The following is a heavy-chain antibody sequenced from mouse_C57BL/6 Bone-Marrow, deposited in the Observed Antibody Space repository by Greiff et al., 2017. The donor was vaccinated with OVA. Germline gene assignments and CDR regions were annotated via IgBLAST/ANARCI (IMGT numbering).Heavy chain of an antibody. CDR1: GYAFTNYL. V-gene: IGHV1-54*01. Sequence: VQLQQSGAELVRPGTSVKVSCKASGYAFTNYLIEWVKQRPGQGLEWIGVINPGSGGTNYNEKFKGKATLTADKSSSTAYMQLSSLTSEDSAVYFCARSSTFGSTDYYAMDYWGQGTSVTVSS. J-gene: IGHJ4*01. CDR2: INPGSGGT. D-gene: IGHD1-1*01. CDR3: ARSSTFGSTDYYAMDY.